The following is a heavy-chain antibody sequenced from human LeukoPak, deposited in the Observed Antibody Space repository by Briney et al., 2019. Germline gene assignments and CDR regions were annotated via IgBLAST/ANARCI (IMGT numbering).Heavy chain of an antibody. V-gene: IGHV4-59*01. J-gene: IGHJ3*02. CDR2: IYYSGST. CDR1: GGSISSYY. CDR3: AREIVRAAFDI. Sequence: KSSETLSLTCTVSGGSISSYYWSWIRQPPGKGLEWIGYIYYSGSTNYNPSLKSRVTISVDTSKNKFSLKLSSVTAADTAVYYCAREIVRAAFDIWGQGTMVTVSS. D-gene: IGHD3-22*01.